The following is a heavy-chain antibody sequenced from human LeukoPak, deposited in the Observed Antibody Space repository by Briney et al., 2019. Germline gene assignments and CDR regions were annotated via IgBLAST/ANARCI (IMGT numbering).Heavy chain of an antibody. J-gene: IGHJ3*02. CDR1: GFAFSSYS. CDR3: ARDRAVIHAFDI. CDR2: ISSSSSYI. D-gene: IGHD3-10*01. V-gene: IGHV3-21*01. Sequence: GGSLRLSCAASGFAFSSYSMNWVRQAPGKGLEWVSSISSSSSYIYYADSVKGRFTISRDNAKNSLYLQMNSLRAEDTAVYYCARDRAVIHAFDIWGQGTMVTVSS.